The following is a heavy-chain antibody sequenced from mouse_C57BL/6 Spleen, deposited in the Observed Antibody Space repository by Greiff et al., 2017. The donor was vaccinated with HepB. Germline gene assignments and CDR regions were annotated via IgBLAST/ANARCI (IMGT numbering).Heavy chain of an antibody. Sequence: EVKLMESGPGLVKPSQSLSLTCSVTGYSITSGYYWNWIRQFPGNKLEWMGYISYDGSNNYNPSLKNRISITRDTSKNQFFLKLNSVTTEDTATYYCARGYYGSSYEDYWGQGTTLTVSS. J-gene: IGHJ2*01. V-gene: IGHV3-6*01. CDR3: ARGYYGSSYEDY. CDR1: GYSITSGYY. D-gene: IGHD1-1*01. CDR2: ISYDGSN.